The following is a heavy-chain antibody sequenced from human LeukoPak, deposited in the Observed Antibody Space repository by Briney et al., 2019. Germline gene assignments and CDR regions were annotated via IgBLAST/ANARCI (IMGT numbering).Heavy chain of an antibody. CDR2: VGGTDGRT. CDR3: AKDGSYYLDY. Sequence: SGGSLRLSCAASGFTFSTYNMNWVRHAPGKGLEWVSAVGGTDGRTYYAAFVKGRFTIYRDNSKNTLYLQMNSLRAEDTAVYYCAKDGSYYLDYWGQGTLVTVSS. CDR1: GFTFSTYN. V-gene: IGHV3-23*01. J-gene: IGHJ4*02.